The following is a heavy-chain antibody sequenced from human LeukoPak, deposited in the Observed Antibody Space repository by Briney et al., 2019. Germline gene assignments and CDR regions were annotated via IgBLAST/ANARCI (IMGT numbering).Heavy chain of an antibody. V-gene: IGHV3-15*01. J-gene: IGHJ3*02. CDR3: TSLPDSSGYCYQVAAFDI. CDR2: IKSKTDGGTT. CDR1: GFTFSNAW. D-gene: IGHD3-22*01. Sequence: GGSLRLSCAASGFTFSNAWMSWVRQAPGKGLEWVGRIKSKTDGGTTDYAAPVKGRFTISRDDSKNTLYLQMNSLKTEDTAVYYCTSLPDSSGYCYQVAAFDIWGQGTMVTVSS.